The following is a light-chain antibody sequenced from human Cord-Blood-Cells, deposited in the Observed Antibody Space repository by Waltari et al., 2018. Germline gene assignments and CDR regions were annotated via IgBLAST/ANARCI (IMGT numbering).Light chain of an antibody. CDR3: QSDDSSNRV. CDR1: SARIARTN. Sequence: NFMLPPPHSVSDSLGKTVTTSSTRSSARIARTNVHQHQQLPGSAPTTLIYEDNQRPSWVPDRFSGSIDGSSNSASLTISGLKTEDEADYYCQSDDSSNRVFGTGTKVTVL. J-gene: IGLJ1*01. V-gene: IGLV6-57*03. CDR2: EDN.